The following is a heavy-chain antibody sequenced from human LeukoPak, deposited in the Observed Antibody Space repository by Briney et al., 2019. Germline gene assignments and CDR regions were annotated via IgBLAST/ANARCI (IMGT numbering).Heavy chain of an antibody. J-gene: IGHJ4*02. D-gene: IGHD7-27*01. Sequence: SETLSLTCTVSGGSISSYYWSWIRQPAGKGLEWIGRIYTSGSTNYNPSLKSRVTMSVDTSKNQFSLKLSSVTAADTAVYYCTRVAFNWGAFDYWGQGTLVTVSS. CDR1: GGSISSYY. V-gene: IGHV4-4*07. CDR3: TRVAFNWGAFDY. CDR2: IYTSGST.